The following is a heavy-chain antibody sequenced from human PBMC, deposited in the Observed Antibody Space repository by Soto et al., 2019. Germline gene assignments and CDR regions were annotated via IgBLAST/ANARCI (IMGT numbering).Heavy chain of an antibody. J-gene: IGHJ6*02. D-gene: IGHD6-13*01. V-gene: IGHV2-26*01. CDR2: IFANDQE. CDR1: GFSLSSPTVG. Sequence: SGPTLVNPTETLTLTCSVSGFSLSSPTVGVSWIRQPPGKALEWLAHIFANDQESYSTSLRSRLSISKDTSKTQVVLTMTNMDPVDTATYYCARTRNSSSWYQTFYFYYMDVWGQGTTVTVSS. CDR3: ARTRNSSSWYQTFYFYYMDV.